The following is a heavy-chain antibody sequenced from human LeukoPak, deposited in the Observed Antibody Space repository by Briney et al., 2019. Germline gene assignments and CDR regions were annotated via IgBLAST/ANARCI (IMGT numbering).Heavy chain of an antibody. CDR1: GFTFSSYE. V-gene: IGHV3-48*03. CDR3: AREGAANWFDP. J-gene: IGHJ5*02. D-gene: IGHD1-26*01. Sequence: GGSLRLSXAASGFTFSSYEMNWVRQAPGKGLEWVAYISSSGSTIYYADSVKGRFTISRDNAKNSLYLQMNSLRAEDTAVYYCAREGAANWFDPWGQGTLVTVSS. CDR2: ISSSGSTI.